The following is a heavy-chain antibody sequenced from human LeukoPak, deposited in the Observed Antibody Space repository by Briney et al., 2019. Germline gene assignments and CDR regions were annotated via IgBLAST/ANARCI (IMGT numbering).Heavy chain of an antibody. V-gene: IGHV3-7*01. CDR2: IKQDGSEK. CDR1: GFTFSSYW. J-gene: IGHJ5*02. CDR3: ARDMSAAGTFFWFDP. D-gene: IGHD6-13*01. Sequence: GGSLRLSCADSGFTFSSYWMSWVRQAPGKGLEWVANIKQDGSEKYYVDSVKGRFTISRDNAKNSLYLQMNSLRAEDTAVYYCARDMSAAGTFFWFDPWGQGTLVTVSS.